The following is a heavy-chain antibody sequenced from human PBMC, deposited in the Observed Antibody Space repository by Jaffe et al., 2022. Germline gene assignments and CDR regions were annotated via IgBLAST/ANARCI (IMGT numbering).Heavy chain of an antibody. CDR1: GGTFSSYA. V-gene: IGHV1-69*01. Sequence: QVQLVQSGAEVKKPGSSVKVSCKASGGTFSSYAISWVRQAPGQGLEWMGGIIPIFGTANYAQKFQGRVTITADESTSTAYMELSSLRSEDTAVYYCARLYDYGDYPIGYYYMDVWGKGTTVTVSS. J-gene: IGHJ6*03. CDR2: IIPIFGTA. D-gene: IGHD4-17*01. CDR3: ARLYDYGDYPIGYYYMDV.